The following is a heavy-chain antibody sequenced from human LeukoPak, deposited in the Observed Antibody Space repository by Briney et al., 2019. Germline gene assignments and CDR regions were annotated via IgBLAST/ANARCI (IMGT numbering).Heavy chain of an antibody. V-gene: IGHV4-30-4*08. Sequence: SETLSLTCSVSGGSISSGDYFWTWIRQPPGKGLEWIGYIYHSGNTYYTPTLKSRLTVSLDTSKNQFSLKLRSVTAADAAVYYCARSTYGAFDYWGQGTLVTVSS. J-gene: IGHJ4*02. CDR3: ARSTYGAFDY. CDR1: GGSISSGDYF. CDR2: IYHSGNT. D-gene: IGHD3-10*01.